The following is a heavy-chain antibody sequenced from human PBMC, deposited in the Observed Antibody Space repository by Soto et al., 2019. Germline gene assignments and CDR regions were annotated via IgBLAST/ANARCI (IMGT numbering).Heavy chain of an antibody. CDR2: NYYSGST. V-gene: IGHV4-31*03. CDR3: ARAHLRVTIEGYYYYGMDV. Sequence: QVQLQESGPGLVKPSQTLSLTCTVSGGSISSGGYYWSWIRQHPGKGLEWIGYNYYSGSTYYNPARKSRVTISVNTSKNQCSLKLSSVTAADTAVYYCARAHLRVTIEGYYYYGMDVWGQGTTVTVSS. CDR1: GGSISSGGYY. D-gene: IGHD4-4*01. J-gene: IGHJ6*02.